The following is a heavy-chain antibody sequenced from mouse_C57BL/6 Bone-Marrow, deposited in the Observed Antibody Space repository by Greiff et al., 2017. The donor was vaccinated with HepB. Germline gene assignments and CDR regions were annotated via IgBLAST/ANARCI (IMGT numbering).Heavy chain of an antibody. V-gene: IGHV5-12*01. CDR3: ARHEVYYGSPLAY. J-gene: IGHJ3*01. CDR1: GFTFSDYY. D-gene: IGHD1-1*01. CDR2: ISNGGGST. Sequence: EVQLVESGGGLVQPGGCLKLSCAASGFTFSDYYMYWVRQTPEKRLEWVAYISNGGGSTYYPDTVKGRFTISRDNAKNTLYLQMSRLKSEDTAMYYCARHEVYYGSPLAYWGQGTLVTVSA.